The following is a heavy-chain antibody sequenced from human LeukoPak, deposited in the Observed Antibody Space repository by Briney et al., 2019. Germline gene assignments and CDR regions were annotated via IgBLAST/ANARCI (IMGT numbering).Heavy chain of an antibody. CDR1: GFTFDDYA. J-gene: IGHJ4*02. V-gene: IGHV3-9*01. D-gene: IGHD1-26*01. Sequence: PGRSLRLSCAASGFTFDDYAMHWVRQGPGKGPEWISGITWNTDTIGYADSVMGRFTISRDNAKNSLYLQMNSLRAEDTALYYCAKDISVGATPYYFDSWGQGTLVTVSS. CDR3: AKDISVGATPYYFDS. CDR2: ITWNTDTI.